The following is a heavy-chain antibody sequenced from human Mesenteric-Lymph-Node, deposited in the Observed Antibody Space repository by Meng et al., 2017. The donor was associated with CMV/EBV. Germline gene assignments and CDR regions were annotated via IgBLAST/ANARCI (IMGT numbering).Heavy chain of an antibody. CDR2: IYPGNSDT. Sequence: GYQFTSYWVAWVRQMPWKALGWMGFIYPGNSDTRYSPSFQGQVSISADKSISTAYLQWSSLKASDTAMYYCARGYCSGGNCYSIWDYWGQGTLVTVSS. V-gene: IGHV5-51*01. D-gene: IGHD2-15*01. J-gene: IGHJ4*02. CDR3: ARGYCSGGNCYSIWDY. CDR1: GYQFTSYW.